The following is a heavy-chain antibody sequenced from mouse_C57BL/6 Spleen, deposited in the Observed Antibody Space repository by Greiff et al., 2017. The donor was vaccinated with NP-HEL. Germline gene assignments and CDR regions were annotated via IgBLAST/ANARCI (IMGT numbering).Heavy chain of an antibody. V-gene: IGHV1-55*01. J-gene: IGHJ4*01. CDR1: GYTFTSYW. CDR2: IYPGSGST. CDR3: ARSGYYYGSSYAMDY. Sequence: QVQLKQPGAELVKPGASVKMSCKASGYTFTSYWITWVKQRPGQGLEWIGDIYPGSGSTNYNEKFKSKATLTVDTSSSTAYMQLSSLTSEDSAVYYCARSGYYYGSSYAMDYWGQGTSVTVSS. D-gene: IGHD1-1*01.